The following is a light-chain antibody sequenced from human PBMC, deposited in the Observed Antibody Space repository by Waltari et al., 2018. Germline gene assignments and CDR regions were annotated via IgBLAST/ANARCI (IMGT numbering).Light chain of an antibody. CDR2: EVN. V-gene: IGLV2-23*02. Sequence: QSALTQPASVSGSPGQSITISCTGTTSDIGSYNLWSWYQQHPGEVPKLIIYEVNKRPSGVSNRFSGSKSGNTASLTISGLQPEDEADYYCCSYGGASLRVFGGGTKVTVL. CDR1: TSDIGSYNL. J-gene: IGLJ3*02. CDR3: CSYGGASLRV.